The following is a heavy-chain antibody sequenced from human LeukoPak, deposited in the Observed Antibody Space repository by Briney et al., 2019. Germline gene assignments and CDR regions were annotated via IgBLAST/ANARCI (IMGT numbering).Heavy chain of an antibody. D-gene: IGHD1-26*01. CDR2: ISGSGGST. Sequence: GGSLRLSCAASGFTFSSYAMSWVRQAPGKGLEWVSAISGSGGSTYYADSVKGRFAISRDNSKNTLYLQMNSLRAEDTAVYYCAKDNLSYGGSFHFDFWGQGTLVTVSS. CDR3: AKDNLSYGGSFHFDF. CDR1: GFTFSSYA. V-gene: IGHV3-23*01. J-gene: IGHJ4*02.